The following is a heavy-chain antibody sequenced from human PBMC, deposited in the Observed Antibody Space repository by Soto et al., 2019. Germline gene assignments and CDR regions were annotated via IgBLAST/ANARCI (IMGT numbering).Heavy chain of an antibody. V-gene: IGHV3-21*01. CDR3: ARDPGPTGSGYYAAYYFDY. Sequence: GGSLRLSCAASGFTFSTYSMNWVRQAPGKGLVWVSSISRSGSYIYYADSVKGRFTISRDDAKNSLYLQMNNLRAEDTAVFYCARDPGPTGSGYYAAYYFDYWGQGTLVTVSS. CDR1: GFTFSTYS. J-gene: IGHJ4*02. D-gene: IGHD3-3*01. CDR2: ISRSGSYI.